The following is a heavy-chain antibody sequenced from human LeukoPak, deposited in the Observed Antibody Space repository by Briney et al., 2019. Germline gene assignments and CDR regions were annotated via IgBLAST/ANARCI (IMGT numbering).Heavy chain of an antibody. Sequence: GGSLRLSCAASGFTFSSYAMYWVRQSPGKGLEWVAVISYDGSNKYYADSVKGRFTISRDNSKNTPYLQMNSLRAEDTAVYYCARDARTVGITMIVVGFDYWGQGTLVTVSS. CDR1: GFTFSSYA. CDR2: ISYDGSNK. V-gene: IGHV3-30*04. J-gene: IGHJ4*02. D-gene: IGHD3-22*01. CDR3: ARDARTVGITMIVVGFDY.